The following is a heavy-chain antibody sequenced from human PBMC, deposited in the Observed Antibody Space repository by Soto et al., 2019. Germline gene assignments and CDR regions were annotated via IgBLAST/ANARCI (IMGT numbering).Heavy chain of an antibody. J-gene: IGHJ5*02. V-gene: IGHV1-18*01. CDR1: GYTFTSYG. CDR2: ISAYNGNT. Sequence: QVQLVQSGAEVKKPGASVKVSCKASGYTFTSYGISWVRQAPGQGLEWMGWISAYNGNTNYAQKLQGRVTMTTDTSTSTAYMELRSLRSDDTAVYYCARDYFFYDYGDYGWIAWFDPWGQGTLVTVSS. D-gene: IGHD4-17*01. CDR3: ARDYFFYDYGDYGWIAWFDP.